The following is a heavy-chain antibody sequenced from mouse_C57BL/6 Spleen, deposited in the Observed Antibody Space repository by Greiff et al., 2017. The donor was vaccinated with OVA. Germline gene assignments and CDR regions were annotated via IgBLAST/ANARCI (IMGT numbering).Heavy chain of an antibody. D-gene: IGHD1-1*01. V-gene: IGHV1-81*01. CDR2: IYPRSGNT. CDR1: GYTFTSYG. CDR3: ARMGYGSSGAY. Sequence: VKLVESGAELARPGASVKLSCKASGYTFTSYGISWVKQRTGQGLESIGEIYPRSGNTYYNEKFKGKATLTADKSSSTAYMELRSLTSEDSAVYFCARMGYGSSGAYWGQGTLVTVSA. J-gene: IGHJ3*01.